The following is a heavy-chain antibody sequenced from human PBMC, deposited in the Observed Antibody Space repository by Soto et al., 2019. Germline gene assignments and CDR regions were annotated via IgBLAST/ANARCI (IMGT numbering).Heavy chain of an antibody. Sequence: GGSLRLSCAASGFSFSNFGMHWVRQAPGKGLEWVAVIWYDGSDIHYAGSVKGRFTISRDNSKNTLYLHMTSLRAEDTAAYYCARDHRESSGFYDCFDPWGQGTLVTVSS. CDR3: ARDHRESSGFYDCFDP. CDR2: IWYDGSDI. D-gene: IGHD3-22*01. V-gene: IGHV3-33*01. J-gene: IGHJ5*02. CDR1: GFSFSNFG.